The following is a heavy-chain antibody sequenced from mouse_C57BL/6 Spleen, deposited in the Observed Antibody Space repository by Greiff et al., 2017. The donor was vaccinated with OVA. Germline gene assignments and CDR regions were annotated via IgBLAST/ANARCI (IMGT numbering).Heavy chain of an antibody. Sequence: EVQRVESGGGLVQPGGSLKLSCAASGFTFSDYYMYWVRQTPEKRLEWVAYISNGGGSTYYPDTVKGRFTISRDNAKNTLYLQMSRLKSEDTAMYYCARHRGSSYWYFDVWGTGTTVTVSS. V-gene: IGHV5-12*01. CDR3: ARHRGSSYWYFDV. J-gene: IGHJ1*03. CDR1: GFTFSDYY. CDR2: ISNGGGST. D-gene: IGHD1-1*01.